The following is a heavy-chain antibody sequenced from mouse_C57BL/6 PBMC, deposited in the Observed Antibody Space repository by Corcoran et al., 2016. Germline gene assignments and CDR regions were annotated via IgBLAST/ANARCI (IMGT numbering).Heavy chain of an antibody. CDR1: GYTFTDYY. J-gene: IGHJ1*03. CDR3: ARKGLIRDGSSYRYFDV. D-gene: IGHD1-1*01. Sequence: EVQLQQSGPVLVKPGASVKMSCKASGYTFTDYYMNWVKQSHGKSLEWIGVINPYNGGTSYNQKFKGKATLTVDKSSSTAYMELNSLTSEDSAVYYCARKGLIRDGSSYRYFDVWGTGTTVTVSS. V-gene: IGHV1-19*01. CDR2: INPYNGGT.